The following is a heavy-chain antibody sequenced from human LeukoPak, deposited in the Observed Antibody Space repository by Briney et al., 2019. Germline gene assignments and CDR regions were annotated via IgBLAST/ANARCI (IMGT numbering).Heavy chain of an antibody. D-gene: IGHD6-19*01. J-gene: IGHJ4*02. CDR3: ARDSIAVVGLDY. CDR2: ISYDGSNK. CDR1: GFTFSSYA. V-gene: IGHV3-30-3*01. Sequence: GRSLRLSCAASGFTFSSYAMHWVRQAPGKGLEWVAVISYDGSNKYYADSVKGRFTISRDNSKNTLYLQMNSLRAEDTAVYYCARDSIAVVGLDYWGQGTLVTVSS.